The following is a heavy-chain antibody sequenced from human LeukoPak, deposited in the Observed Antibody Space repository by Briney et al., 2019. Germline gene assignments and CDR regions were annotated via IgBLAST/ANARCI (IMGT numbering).Heavy chain of an antibody. V-gene: IGHV3-11*03. CDR1: GFTFSDYY. CDR2: ISSSSSYT. J-gene: IGHJ5*02. Sequence: PGGSLRLSYAASGFTFSDYYMSCVRQAPGKGLEWVSYISSSSSYTNYADSVKGRFTISRDNAKNSLYLQMNSLRAEDTAVYYCASRTMPLGHPWGQGTLVTVSS. D-gene: IGHD2-2*01. CDR3: ASRTMPLGHP.